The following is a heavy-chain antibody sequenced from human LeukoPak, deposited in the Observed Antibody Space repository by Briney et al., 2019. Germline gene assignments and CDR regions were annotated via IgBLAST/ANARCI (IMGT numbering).Heavy chain of an antibody. J-gene: IGHJ6*03. V-gene: IGHV3-7*01. CDR1: GFTFSSYW. Sequence: GGSLRLSCAASGFTFSSYWMSWVRQAPGKGLEWVANIKQDGSEKYYVDSVKGRFTISRDNAKNSLYLQMNSLRAEDTAVYYCARTLYDYRVYYYYYYMDVWGKGTTVTISS. D-gene: IGHD5/OR15-5a*01. CDR3: ARTLYDYRVYYYYYYMDV. CDR2: IKQDGSEK.